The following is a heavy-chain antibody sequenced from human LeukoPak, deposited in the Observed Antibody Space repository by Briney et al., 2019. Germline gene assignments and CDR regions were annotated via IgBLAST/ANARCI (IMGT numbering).Heavy chain of an antibody. D-gene: IGHD4-11*01. CDR3: ARAGEATVFDY. CDR1: GGSISSSNW. CDR2: IYHSGST. Sequence: SGTLSLTCAVSGGSISSSNWWSWVRQPPGKGLEWIGEIYHSGSTNYNASLKSRVTISVDTSKNQFSLKLSSVTAADTAVYYSARAGEATVFDYWGQGTLVTVSS. V-gene: IGHV4-4*02. J-gene: IGHJ4*02.